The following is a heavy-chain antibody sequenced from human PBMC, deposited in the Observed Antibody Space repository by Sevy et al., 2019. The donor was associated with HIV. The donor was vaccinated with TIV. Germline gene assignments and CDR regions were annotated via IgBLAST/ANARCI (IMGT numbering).Heavy chain of an antibody. Sequence: GGSLRLSCAASGFTFRTYGMQWVRQAPGEGLEWEAFIRYDGSKKYYADSVKGRFTISRDNSKNTLYLHMNSLRAEDTAVYYCANGEYYFDYWGLGTLVTVSS. CDR3: ANGEYYFDY. CDR2: IRYDGSKK. V-gene: IGHV3-30*02. D-gene: IGHD2-21*01. J-gene: IGHJ4*02. CDR1: GFTFRTYG.